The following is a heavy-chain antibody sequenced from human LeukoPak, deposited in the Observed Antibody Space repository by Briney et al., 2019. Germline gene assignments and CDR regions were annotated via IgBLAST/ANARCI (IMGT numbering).Heavy chain of an antibody. D-gene: IGHD3-10*01. J-gene: IGHJ4*02. CDR1: GGSISSYY. V-gene: IGHV4-59*08. Sequence: PSETLSLTCTVSGGSISSYYWSWIRQSPGKGLEWIGYIYYSGSTYYNPSLTSRVTISVDTSKNQFSLRLTSVTAADTAVYYCARQGWFGELLSPLDYWGQGTLVTVSS. CDR3: ARQGWFGELLSPLDY. CDR2: IYYSGST.